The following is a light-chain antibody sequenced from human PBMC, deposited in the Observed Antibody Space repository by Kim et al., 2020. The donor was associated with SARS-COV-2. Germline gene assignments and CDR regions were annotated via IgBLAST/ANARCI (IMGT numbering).Light chain of an antibody. Sequence: GERTATPCRASQSSSVTYLAWYQQKPGQAPRILVYAASSRATGIPDRFSGSGSGTDCTLTISRLEPEDFARYYCQQYRSSLWAFGQGTKVDIK. J-gene: IGKJ1*01. CDR1: QSSSVTY. CDR3: QQYRSSLWA. V-gene: IGKV3-20*01. CDR2: AAS.